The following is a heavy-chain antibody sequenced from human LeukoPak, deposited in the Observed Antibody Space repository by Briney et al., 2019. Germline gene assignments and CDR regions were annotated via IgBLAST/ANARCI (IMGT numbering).Heavy chain of an antibody. J-gene: IGHJ5*02. CDR2: ISGSGGST. V-gene: IGHV3-23*01. CDR1: GFTFSSYA. D-gene: IGHD4-11*01. CDR3: AKSLGYHSNYECGFDP. Sequence: SGGSLRFSCAASGFTFSSYAMSWVRQAPGKGLEWVSDISGSGGSTYYADSVKGRFTISRDNSKNTLYLQMNSLRAEDTAVYYCAKSLGYHSNYECGFDPWGQGTLVTVSS.